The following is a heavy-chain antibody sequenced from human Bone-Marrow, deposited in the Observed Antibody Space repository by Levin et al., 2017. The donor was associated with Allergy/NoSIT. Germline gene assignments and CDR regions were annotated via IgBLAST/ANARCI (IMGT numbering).Heavy chain of an antibody. CDR3: ARENGGGRPFDY. Sequence: SETLSLTCTVSSDSISSYYWSWIRQPAGKALEWIGRISTTGTIHYNPSLKSRVTVSVDTSRNQFPLRLTSATAADTAVYCCARENGGGRPFDYWRQGTPVTVSS. J-gene: IGHJ4*02. CDR2: ISTTGTI. D-gene: IGHD3-10*01. CDR1: SDSISSYY. V-gene: IGHV4-4*07.